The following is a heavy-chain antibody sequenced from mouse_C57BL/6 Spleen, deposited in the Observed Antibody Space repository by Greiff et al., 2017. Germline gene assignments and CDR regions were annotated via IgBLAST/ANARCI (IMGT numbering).Heavy chain of an antibody. CDR1: GYTFTSYW. J-gene: IGHJ2*01. CDR3: ARYRIGGTYFDY. D-gene: IGHD4-1*01. V-gene: IGHV1-69*01. Sequence: VQLQQPGAELVMPGASVKLSCKASGYTFTSYWMHWVKQRPGQGLEWIGEIDPYDSYTNYNQKFKGKSTLTVDTSSSTAYMQLSSLTSEDSAVSYCARYRIGGTYFDYWGQGTTLTVSS. CDR2: IDPYDSYT.